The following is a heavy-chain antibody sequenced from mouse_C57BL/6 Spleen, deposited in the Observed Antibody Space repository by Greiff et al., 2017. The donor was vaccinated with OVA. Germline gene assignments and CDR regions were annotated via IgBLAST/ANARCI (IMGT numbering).Heavy chain of an antibody. D-gene: IGHD2-4*01. CDR1: GFSLTSYG. CDR3: ARIYYDYEGAMDY. J-gene: IGHJ4*01. Sequence: QVQLKESGPGLVQPSQSLSITCTVSGFSLTSYGVHWVRQSPGKGLEWLGVIWSGGSTDYNAAFISRLSISTDNSKSQVFFKMNSLQADDTAIYYCARIYYDYEGAMDYWGQGTSVTVSS. CDR2: IWSGGST. V-gene: IGHV2-2*01.